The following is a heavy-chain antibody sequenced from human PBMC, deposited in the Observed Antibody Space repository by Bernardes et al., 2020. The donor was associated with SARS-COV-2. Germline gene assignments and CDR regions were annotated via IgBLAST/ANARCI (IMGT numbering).Heavy chain of an antibody. J-gene: IGHJ2*01. D-gene: IGHD3-10*01. CDR3: ARDRGFRYFDL. Sequence: ILQSPGKGLEWLAYISTTGSTNYSPSLKSRLTISLDTSKNQVSLNLSSVTAADTAIYYCARDRGFRYFDLWGRGTLVTVSS. V-gene: IGHV4-4*08. CDR2: ISTTGST.